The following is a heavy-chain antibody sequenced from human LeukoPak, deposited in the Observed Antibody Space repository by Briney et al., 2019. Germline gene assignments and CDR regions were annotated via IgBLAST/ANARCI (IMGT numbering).Heavy chain of an antibody. J-gene: IGHJ3*02. CDR3: ARRIVVVPAAEGNAFDI. CDR1: GFTFSSYS. D-gene: IGHD2-2*01. Sequence: GGSLRLSCAASGFTFSSYSMNWVRQAPGKGLEWVSSISSSSSYIYYADSVKGRFTISRDNAKNSLYLQMNSLRAEDTAVYYCARRIVVVPAAEGNAFDIWGQGTMVTVSS. V-gene: IGHV3-21*01. CDR2: ISSSSSYI.